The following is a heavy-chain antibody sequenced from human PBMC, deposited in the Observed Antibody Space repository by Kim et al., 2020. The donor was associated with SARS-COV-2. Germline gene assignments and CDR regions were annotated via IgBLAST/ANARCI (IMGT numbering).Heavy chain of an antibody. D-gene: IGHD2-2*01. CDR3: ARGGIVVAPAAMGLGNWFDP. J-gene: IGHJ5*02. Sequence: SVKVSCKASGGTFSSYAISWVRQAPGQGLEWMGRIIPILGIANYAQKFQGRVTITADKSTSTAYMELSSLRSEDTAVYYCARGGIVVAPAAMGLGNWFDPWGQGTLVTVSS. V-gene: IGHV1-69*04. CDR2: IIPILGIA. CDR1: GGTFSSYA.